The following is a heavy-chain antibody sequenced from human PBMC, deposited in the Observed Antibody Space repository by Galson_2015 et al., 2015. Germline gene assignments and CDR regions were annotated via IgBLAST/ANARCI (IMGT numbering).Heavy chain of an antibody. Sequence: SLRLSCAASGFTFGSYWMHWVRQAPGKGLVWVSRINGDGSSTSYADSVKGRFTISRDNAKNTLYLQMNSLRAEDTAVYYCARDSSPIYWGQGTLATVSS. D-gene: IGHD6-13*01. J-gene: IGHJ4*02. CDR1: GFTFGSYW. CDR2: INGDGSST. V-gene: IGHV3-74*01. CDR3: ARDSSPIY.